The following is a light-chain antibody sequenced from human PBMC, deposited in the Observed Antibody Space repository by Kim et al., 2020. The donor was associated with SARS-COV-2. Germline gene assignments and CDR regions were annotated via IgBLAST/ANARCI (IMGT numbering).Light chain of an antibody. CDR2: GAS. CDR1: QSVSSN. V-gene: IGKV3-15*01. CDR3: QQYNNWPPGPQ. J-gene: IGKJ3*01. Sequence: EIVMTQSPATLSVSPGERATLSCRASQSVSSNLAWYQQKPGQAPRLLIYGASTRATGIPARFSGSGSGTEFTLTISSLQSEDFAVYYCQQYNNWPPGPQFGPGTKVDIK.